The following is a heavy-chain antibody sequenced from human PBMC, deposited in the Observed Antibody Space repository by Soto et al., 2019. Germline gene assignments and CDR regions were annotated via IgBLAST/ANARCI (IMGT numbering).Heavy chain of an antibody. Sequence: EVQLLESGGGLAQPGGSPRLSCAASGFTFSSYSMNWVRQAPGKGLEWVSSISSSSSYIYYADSVKGRFTISRDNAKNSLYLQMNSLRAEDTAVYYCAREGIAARPGWFDPWGQGTLVTVSS. CDR2: ISSSSSYI. V-gene: IGHV3-21*01. J-gene: IGHJ5*02. CDR3: AREGIAARPGWFDP. CDR1: GFTFSSYS. D-gene: IGHD6-6*01.